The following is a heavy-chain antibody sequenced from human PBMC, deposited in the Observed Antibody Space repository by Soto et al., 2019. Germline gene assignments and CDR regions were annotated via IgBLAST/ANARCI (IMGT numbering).Heavy chain of an antibody. D-gene: IGHD6-13*01. V-gene: IGHV1-8*01. Sequence: ASVKVSCKASGYTFTSYDINWVRQATEQGLEWMGWMNPNSGNTGYAQKFQGRVTMTRNTSISTAYMELSSLRSEDTAVYYCARGIAAAGTYYYGMDVWGQGTTVTVSS. CDR2: MNPNSGNT. CDR1: GYTFTSYD. J-gene: IGHJ6*02. CDR3: ARGIAAAGTYYYGMDV.